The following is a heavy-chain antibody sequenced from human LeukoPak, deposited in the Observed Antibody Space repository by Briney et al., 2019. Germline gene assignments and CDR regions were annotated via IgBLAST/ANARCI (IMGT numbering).Heavy chain of an antibody. V-gene: IGHV3-15*01. D-gene: IGHD2-2*03. CDR2: IRSTPDGGAT. CDR3: ATDLHFGYCTATSCANY. CDR1: GFTFISSW. J-gene: IGHJ4*02. Sequence: PGGSLRLSCATSGFTFISSWMTWVRQAPGKGLEWVGRIRSTPDGGATDYAAPVTGRFTISRDDSKNTLYLQMSSLRTEDTAVYYCATDLHFGYCTATSCANYWGQGTLVTVSS.